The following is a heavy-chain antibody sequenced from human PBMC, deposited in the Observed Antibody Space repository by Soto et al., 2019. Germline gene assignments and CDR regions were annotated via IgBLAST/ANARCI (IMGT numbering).Heavy chain of an antibody. J-gene: IGHJ1*01. CDR3: ARGGHCTNGVCSALGY. CDR1: GGSISTYY. V-gene: IGHV4-59*08. CDR2: IYYSGSA. D-gene: IGHD2-8*01. Sequence: SETLSLTCTVSGGSISTYYWSWIRQPPGKGLEWIGYIYYSGSASYNPSLKSRVTISLDTSKNQFSLRLSSVTAADTAVYYCARGGHCTNGVCSALGYWGQGTLVTVSS.